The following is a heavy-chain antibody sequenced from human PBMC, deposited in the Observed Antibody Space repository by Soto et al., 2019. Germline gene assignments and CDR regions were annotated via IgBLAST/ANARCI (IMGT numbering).Heavy chain of an antibody. Sequence: QVPLVQSGAEVKKPGSSVKVSCKASGGTFSSYAISWVRQAPGQGLEWMGGIIPIFGTANYAQKFQGRVTITADESTSTAYMELSRLRSEDTAVYYCARGGIAAAGTGYWYFDLWGRGTLVTVSS. J-gene: IGHJ2*01. V-gene: IGHV1-69*01. D-gene: IGHD6-13*01. CDR2: IIPIFGTA. CDR3: ARGGIAAAGTGYWYFDL. CDR1: GGTFSSYA.